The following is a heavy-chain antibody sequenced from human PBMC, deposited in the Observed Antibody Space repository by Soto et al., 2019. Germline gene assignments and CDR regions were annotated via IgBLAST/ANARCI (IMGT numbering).Heavy chain of an antibody. D-gene: IGHD6-25*01. Sequence: EVQLVESGGGLVQPGGSLRLSCAASGFTFSSYWMHWVRQAPGKGLVWVSRINSDGSSTSYADSVKGRFTISRDNAKNMLYLYTNSQRAEDTAVYYCASVPARPDYYYYGMDVWGQGTTVTVSS. V-gene: IGHV3-74*01. CDR1: GFTFSSYW. CDR2: INSDGSST. CDR3: ASVPARPDYYYYGMDV. J-gene: IGHJ6*02.